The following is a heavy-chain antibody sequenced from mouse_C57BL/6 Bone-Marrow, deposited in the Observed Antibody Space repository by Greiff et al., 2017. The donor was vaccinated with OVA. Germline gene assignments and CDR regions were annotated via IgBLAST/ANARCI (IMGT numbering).Heavy chain of an antibody. Sequence: VKLQESGPELVKPGASVKISCKASGYAFSSSWMNWVKQRPGKGFEWIGRIYPGDGDHNYNGKVKGKATLTADKSSSTAYMQLSSLTSEDSAVYFCARQLRLRMAYWGQGTLVTVSA. CDR2: IYPGDGDH. D-gene: IGHD3-2*02. CDR1: GYAFSSSW. CDR3: ARQLRLRMAY. J-gene: IGHJ3*01. V-gene: IGHV1-82*01.